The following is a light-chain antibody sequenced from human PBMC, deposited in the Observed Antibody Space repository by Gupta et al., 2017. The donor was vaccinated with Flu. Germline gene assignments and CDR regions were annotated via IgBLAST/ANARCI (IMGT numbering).Light chain of an antibody. Sequence: SPATLFFSPEESATLSCRASQIGGILGAWYQKQPGQATRLLIYESSKGATVIPAMFSGSGSGTYFTLIISSLAPEYVAVYYCQKRSNRLNFGEGTKLEI. CDR1: QIGGIL. J-gene: IGKJ2*01. CDR3: QKRSNRLN. V-gene: IGKV3-11*01. CDR2: ESS.